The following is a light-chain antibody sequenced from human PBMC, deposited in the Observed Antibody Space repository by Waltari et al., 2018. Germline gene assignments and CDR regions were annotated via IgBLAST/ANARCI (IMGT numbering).Light chain of an antibody. J-gene: IGKJ1*01. CDR2: DAS. CDR3: QQRSDWPPTWT. CDR1: QSISID. Sequence: EVVLTQSPATLSLSPGDRATLSCRASQSISIDLAWYQHKPAQAPRLLIFDASNRATGIPARFSGSGSGTDFTLTISNLGPEDSAVYYCQQRSDWPPTWTFGQGTKVEMK. V-gene: IGKV3-11*01.